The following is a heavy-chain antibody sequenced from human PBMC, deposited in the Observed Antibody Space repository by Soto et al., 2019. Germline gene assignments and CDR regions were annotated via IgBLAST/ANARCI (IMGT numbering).Heavy chain of an antibody. CDR2: IYFRGTT. D-gene: IGHD3-9*01. J-gene: IGHJ4*02. V-gene: IGHV4-59*12. Sequence: SETLSLTCTVSGGSISSYYWSWIRQPPGKGLEWIGYIYFRGTTNYNPSLMSRVTISLDKSKNQFSLNLNSVTAADTAMYYCTRALLKSLDYWGQGTLVTVSS. CDR3: TRALLKSLDY. CDR1: GGSISSYY.